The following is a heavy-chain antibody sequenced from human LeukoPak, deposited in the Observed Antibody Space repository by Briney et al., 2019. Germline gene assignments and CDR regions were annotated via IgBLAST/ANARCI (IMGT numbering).Heavy chain of an antibody. J-gene: IGHJ4*02. CDR1: GGSISSGGYY. Sequence: SQTLSLTCTVSGGSISSGGYYWSWIRQPPGKGLEWIRYIYHSGSTYYNPSLKSRVTISVDRSKNQFSLKLSSVTAADTAVYYCARGRVGATGGDYWGQGTLVTVSS. CDR2: IYHSGST. D-gene: IGHD1-26*01. V-gene: IGHV4-30-2*01. CDR3: ARGRVGATGGDY.